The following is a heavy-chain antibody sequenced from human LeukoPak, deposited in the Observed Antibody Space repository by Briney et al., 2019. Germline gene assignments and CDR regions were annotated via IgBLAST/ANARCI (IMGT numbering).Heavy chain of an antibody. D-gene: IGHD3-9*01. V-gene: IGHV4-30-4*01. CDR1: GGSISSGDYY. CDR2: IYYSGST. Sequence: SETLSLTCTVSGGSISSGDYYWSWIRQPPGKGLEWIGYIYYSGSTYYNPSLKSRVTISVDTSKNQFSLKLSSVTAAGTAVYYCARDGYDILTGYGFIDYWGQGTLVTVSS. J-gene: IGHJ4*02. CDR3: ARDGYDILTGYGFIDY.